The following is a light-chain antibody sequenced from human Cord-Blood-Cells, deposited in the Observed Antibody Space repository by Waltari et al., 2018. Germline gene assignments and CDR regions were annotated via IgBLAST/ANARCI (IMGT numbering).Light chain of an antibody. J-gene: IGKJ5*01. CDR2: GAS. CDR3: QQYGSSPPIT. CDR1: QSVSSSY. Sequence: EIVLTPSPGTLSLSPGERATLSCRARQSVSSSYLAWYQQKPGQAPRLLIYGASSRATGIPDRFSSSGSGTDVTLTISRLEPEDVAVYYCQQYGSSPPITFGQGTRLEIK. V-gene: IGKV3-20*01.